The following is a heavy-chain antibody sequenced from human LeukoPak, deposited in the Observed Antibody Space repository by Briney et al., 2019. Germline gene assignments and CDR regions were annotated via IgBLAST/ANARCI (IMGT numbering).Heavy chain of an antibody. CDR1: GASISGYW. Sequence: PSETLSLTCDVSGASISGYWLSWVRQPAGKGLEWVGRMYTDGDTNYNPALKSRVTVSLDTSKNLFSLKLISVTAADTAVYYCASAPDGCGGNCPFASWGQGTLVTVSS. V-gene: IGHV4-59*10. J-gene: IGHJ4*02. CDR3: ASAPDGCGGNCPFAS. CDR2: MYTDGDT. D-gene: IGHD2-21*02.